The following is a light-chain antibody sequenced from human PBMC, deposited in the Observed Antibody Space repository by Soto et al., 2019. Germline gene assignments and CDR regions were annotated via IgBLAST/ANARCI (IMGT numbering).Light chain of an antibody. Sequence: DIVMTQTPLSLSVTPGQPASISCRSSQSLLHSDGKTYFYWYLQRPGQPPRLLIYEVSNRFSGVPDRFSGSGSGTDFTLKISRVETDDVGLYFCMQTKQLPLTFGQGTKVEIK. J-gene: IGKJ1*01. CDR2: EVS. V-gene: IGKV2D-29*01. CDR1: QSLLHSDGKTY. CDR3: MQTKQLPLT.